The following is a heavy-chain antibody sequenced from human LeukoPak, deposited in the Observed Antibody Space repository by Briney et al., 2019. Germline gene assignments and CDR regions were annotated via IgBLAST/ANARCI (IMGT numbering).Heavy chain of an antibody. Sequence: ASVKVSCKASGYTFTSYYMHWVRQAPGQGLEWMGIINPSGGSTSYAQKFQGRVTMTRDTSTSTVYMELSSLRSEDTAVYCCARDLIGYCSGGSCYSASDAFDIWGQGTMVTVSS. CDR3: ARDLIGYCSGGSCYSASDAFDI. J-gene: IGHJ3*02. CDR2: INPSGGST. CDR1: GYTFTSYY. D-gene: IGHD2-15*01. V-gene: IGHV1-46*01.